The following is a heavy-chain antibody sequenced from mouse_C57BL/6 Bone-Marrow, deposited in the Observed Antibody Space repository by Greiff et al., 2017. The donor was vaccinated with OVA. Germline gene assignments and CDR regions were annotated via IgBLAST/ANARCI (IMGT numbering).Heavy chain of an antibody. CDR3: ARGLITTVVAFYWYFDV. CDR1: GFTFSSYA. J-gene: IGHJ1*03. CDR2: ISDGGSYT. Sequence: EVHLVESGGGLVKPGGSLKLSCAASGFTFSSYAMSWVRQTPEKRLEWVATISDGGSYTYYPDNVKGRFTISRDNAKNNLYLQMSHLKSEDTAMYYCARGLITTVVAFYWYFDVWGTGTTVTVSS. D-gene: IGHD1-1*01. V-gene: IGHV5-4*01.